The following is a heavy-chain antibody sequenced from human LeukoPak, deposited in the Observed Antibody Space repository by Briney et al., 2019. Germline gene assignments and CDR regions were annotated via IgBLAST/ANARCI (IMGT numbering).Heavy chain of an antibody. CDR1: GYTFTYYY. J-gene: IGHJ5*02. Sequence: GASVTVSCKASGYTFTYYYLHWVREAPGQGLEWMGVIIPIFGTANYAQKFQGGVTITTDESTSTAYMELSSLRSEDTAVYYCARGRAGTNWFDPWGQGTLVTVSS. CDR3: ARGRAGTNWFDP. V-gene: IGHV1-69*05. CDR2: IIPIFGTA. D-gene: IGHD3-10*01.